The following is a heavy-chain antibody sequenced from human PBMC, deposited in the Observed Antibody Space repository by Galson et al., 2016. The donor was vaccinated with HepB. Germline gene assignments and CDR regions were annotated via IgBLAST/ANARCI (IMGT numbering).Heavy chain of an antibody. J-gene: IGHJ6*02. CDR2: ISYVGSTK. CDR3: ARDYASSWYVSLYSGMDA. Sequence: SLKLSCEASGFTFSSFAMHWLRQAPGKGLEWVAVISYVGSTKYYADSVQGRFTIARDNSKNTLYLQMNSLRAEDTAVYYCARDYASSWYVSLYSGMDAWGQGTTVTVSS. D-gene: IGHD6-13*01. CDR1: GFTFSSFA. V-gene: IGHV3-30*04.